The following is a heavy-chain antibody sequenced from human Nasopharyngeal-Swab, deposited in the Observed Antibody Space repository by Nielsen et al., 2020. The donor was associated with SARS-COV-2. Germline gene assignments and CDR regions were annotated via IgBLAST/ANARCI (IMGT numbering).Heavy chain of an antibody. Sequence: GGSLRLSCTASGFNFHDYVMHWVRQAPGKGLEWVSSVSWNSGNIGYADSVKGRFTISRDNAKNSLYLQMHSLRADDKALYYCARDPATGALDHWGQGTLVTVSS. V-gene: IGHV3-9*01. CDR2: VSWNSGNI. J-gene: IGHJ4*02. CDR3: ARDPATGALDH. D-gene: IGHD1-26*01. CDR1: GFNFHDYV.